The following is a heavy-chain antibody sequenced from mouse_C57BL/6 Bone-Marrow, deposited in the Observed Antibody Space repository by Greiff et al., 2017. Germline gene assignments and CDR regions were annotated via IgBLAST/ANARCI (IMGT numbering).Heavy chain of an antibody. D-gene: IGHD2-10*02. V-gene: IGHV1-81*01. Sequence: QVQLKESGAELARPGASVKLSCKASGYTFTSYGISWVKQRTGQGLEWIGEIYPRSGNTYYNEKFKGKATLTADKSSSTAYMELRSLTSEDSAVYFCARLLGCYFDVWGTGTTVTVSS. CDR2: IYPRSGNT. CDR1: GYTFTSYG. CDR3: ARLLGCYFDV. J-gene: IGHJ1*03.